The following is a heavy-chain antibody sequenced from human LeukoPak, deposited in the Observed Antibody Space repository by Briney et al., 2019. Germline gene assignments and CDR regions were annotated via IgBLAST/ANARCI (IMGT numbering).Heavy chain of an antibody. CDR3: ATCHYDFWSGYYGKVLYFDY. V-gene: IGHV3-7*01. D-gene: IGHD3-3*01. Sequence: PGGSLRLSCAASGFTFSSYWMSWVRQAPGEGLEWVANIKQDGSEKYYVDSVKGRFTISRDNAKNSLYLQMNSLRAEDTAVYYCATCHYDFWSGYYGKVLYFDYWGQGTLVTVSS. J-gene: IGHJ4*02. CDR2: IKQDGSEK. CDR1: GFTFSSYW.